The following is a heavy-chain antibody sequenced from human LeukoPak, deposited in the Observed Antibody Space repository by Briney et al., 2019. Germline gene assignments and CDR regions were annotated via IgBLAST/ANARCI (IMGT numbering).Heavy chain of an antibody. J-gene: IGHJ5*02. Sequence: MTGGSLRLSCAASGFTFSSYSMNWVRQAPGKGLDWVSSITGDSKYIFYADSVKGRFTVSRDNAKNSLYLHMNSLGAEDTALYYCVREDRESFDLWGLGALVTVSS. CDR2: ITGDSKYI. V-gene: IGHV3-21*01. CDR1: GFTFSSYS. CDR3: VREDRESFDL. D-gene: IGHD5-24*01.